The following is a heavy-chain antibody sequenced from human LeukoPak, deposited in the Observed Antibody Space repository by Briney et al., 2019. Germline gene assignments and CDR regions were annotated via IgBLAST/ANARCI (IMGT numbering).Heavy chain of an antibody. CDR1: GFTVSSNY. J-gene: IGHJ3*02. V-gene: IGHV3-66*01. Sequence: GGSLRLSCAASGFTVSSNYMSWVRQSPGKGLEWLSVIYSGGSTYYADYVKGRFTISRDNSKDTLYINMNSMRAEDRAVYYCANTDRTFAFDIWGQGTMVTVSS. CDR2: IYSGGST. D-gene: IGHD2-2*02. CDR3: ANTDRTFAFDI.